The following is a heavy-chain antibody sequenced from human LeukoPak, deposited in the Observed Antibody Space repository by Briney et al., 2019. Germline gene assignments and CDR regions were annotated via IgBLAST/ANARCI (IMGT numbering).Heavy chain of an antibody. CDR2: ISYDGSNK. CDR1: GFSFSSYG. CDR3: AKKGQADDGGKPD. J-gene: IGHJ4*02. Sequence: GGSLRLSCAASGFSFSSYGMHWVRQAPGKGLDWVAVISYDGSNKYYADSVKGRFTISRDNSKNTLYLQMNNLRADDTAVYYCAKKGQADDGGKPDWGQGTLVTVSS. V-gene: IGHV3-30*18.